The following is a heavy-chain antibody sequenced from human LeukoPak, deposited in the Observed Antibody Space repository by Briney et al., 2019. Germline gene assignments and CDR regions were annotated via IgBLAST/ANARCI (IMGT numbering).Heavy chain of an antibody. D-gene: IGHD2-15*01. Sequence: SQTLSLTCTVSGGSISSGGYYWSWIRQHPGKGLVWIGYIYYSGSAYYNPSLKSRVTISVDTSKNQFSLKLSSVTAADTAVYYCARVVVAATPDWFDPWGQGTLVTVSS. CDR1: GGSISSGGYY. CDR2: IYYSGSA. J-gene: IGHJ5*02. CDR3: ARVVVAATPDWFDP. V-gene: IGHV4-31*03.